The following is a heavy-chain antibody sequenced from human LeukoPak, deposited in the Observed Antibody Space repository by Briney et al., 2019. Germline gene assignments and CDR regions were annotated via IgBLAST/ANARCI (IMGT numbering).Heavy chain of an antibody. J-gene: IGHJ3*02. V-gene: IGHV4-31*03. CDR1: GGSISSDGYY. Sequence: SQTLSLTCTVSGGSISSDGYYWSWIRQHPGKGLEWIGYIYYSGSTYYNPSLKSRVTISVDTSKNQFSLKLSSVTAADTAVYYCARLCYYYDVPLAFDIWGQGTMVTVSS. CDR2: IYYSGST. CDR3: ARLCYYYDVPLAFDI. D-gene: IGHD3-22*01.